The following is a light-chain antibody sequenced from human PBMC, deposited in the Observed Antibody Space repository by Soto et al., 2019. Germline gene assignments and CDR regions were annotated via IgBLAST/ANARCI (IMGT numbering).Light chain of an antibody. CDR1: SSDVGSYNF. Sequence: QSVLTQPASVSGSPGQSITISCTGTSSDVGSYNFISWYQQYPGKAPKITIFEVNKRPSGVSPRFSGSKSGNTASLTISGLQAEDEADYYCCSYAGRSTWVLGGGTKLTVL. J-gene: IGLJ3*02. CDR3: CSYAGRSTWV. CDR2: EVN. V-gene: IGLV2-23*02.